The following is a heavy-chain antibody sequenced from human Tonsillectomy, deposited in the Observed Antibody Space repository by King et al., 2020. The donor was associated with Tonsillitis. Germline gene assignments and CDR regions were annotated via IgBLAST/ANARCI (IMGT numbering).Heavy chain of an antibody. J-gene: IGHJ5*02. Sequence: VQLVESGAEVKKPGASVKVSCKASGYTFTSYTINWVRQAPGQGLEWVGWVAYNGNTNYPQKLQDRVTLTTDTSTSTAYMELRSLRLDDTAVYYCARSGILSKVAVPAWFDPWGQGTLVTVSS. D-gene: IGHD2-2*01. V-gene: IGHV1-18*01. CDR2: VAYNGNT. CDR1: GYTFTSYT. CDR3: ARSGILSKVAVPAWFDP.